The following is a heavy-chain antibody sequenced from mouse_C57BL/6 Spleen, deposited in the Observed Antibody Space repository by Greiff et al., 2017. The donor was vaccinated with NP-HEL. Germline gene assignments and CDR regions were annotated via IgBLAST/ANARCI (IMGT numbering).Heavy chain of an antibody. CDR2: IDPSDSET. V-gene: IGHV1-52*01. J-gene: IGHJ2*01. CDR3: ARRGLDGTPDY. D-gene: IGHD1-1*01. CDR1: GYTFTSYW. Sequence: QVQLQQSGAELVRPGSSVKLSCKASGYTFTSYWMHWVKQRPIQGLEWIGNIDPSDSETHYNQKFKDKATLTVDKSSSTAYMQLSSLTSEDSAVYYCARRGLDGTPDYWGQGTTLTVSS.